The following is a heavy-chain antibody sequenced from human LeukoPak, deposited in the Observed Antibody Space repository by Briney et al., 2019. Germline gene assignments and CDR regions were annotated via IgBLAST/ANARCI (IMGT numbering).Heavy chain of an antibody. V-gene: IGHV4-4*07. CDR3: ARSGTYYNNWFDP. CDR2: IYTTGST. CDR1: GGSISSDY. D-gene: IGHD3-10*01. J-gene: IGHJ5*02. Sequence: SETLSLTCTVSGGSISSDYWSWIRQPAGKGLEWIGRIYTTGSTNYSPSLKSRVTMSVDTSKNQFSLKLSSVTAADTAVYYCARSGTYYNNWFDPWGQGTLSPSPQ.